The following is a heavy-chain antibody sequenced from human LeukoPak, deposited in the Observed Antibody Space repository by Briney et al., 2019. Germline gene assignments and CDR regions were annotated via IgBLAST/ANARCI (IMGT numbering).Heavy chain of an antibody. D-gene: IGHD3-22*01. J-gene: IGHJ4*02. Sequence: GGSPRLSCAASGFTFSSYAMSWVRQAPGKGLVWVSRINSDGSYTNYADSVKGRFTISRDNAKNTLFLQINSLRAEDTAVYYCAREKTYYYDSSGYPALDYWGQGTLVTVSS. CDR3: AREKTYYYDSSGYPALDY. CDR1: GFTFSSYA. CDR2: INSDGSYT. V-gene: IGHV3-74*01.